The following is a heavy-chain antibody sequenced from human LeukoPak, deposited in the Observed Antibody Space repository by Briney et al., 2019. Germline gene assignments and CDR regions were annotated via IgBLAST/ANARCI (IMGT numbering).Heavy chain of an antibody. CDR3: TRDKGGSYSDY. CDR2: INPNGGST. D-gene: IGHD1-26*01. CDR1: GYTFTGYY. J-gene: IGHJ4*02. V-gene: IGHV1-46*01. Sequence: ASVKVSCKASGYTFTGYYIHWVRQAPGQGLEWVGIINPNGGSTNYAQKLQGRVTMTGDTSTSTVYMELSSLRSEDTAVYYCTRDKGGSYSDYWGQGTLVTVSS.